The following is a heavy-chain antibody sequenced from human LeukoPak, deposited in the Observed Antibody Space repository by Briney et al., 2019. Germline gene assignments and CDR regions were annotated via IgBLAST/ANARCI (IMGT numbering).Heavy chain of an antibody. CDR1: GCTFSDYY. V-gene: IGHV3-11*05. J-gene: IGHJ5*02. D-gene: IGHD3-9*01. CDR3: ARGGYDILTGTSFFDP. CDR2: ISSSGTYA. Sequence: GGSLRLSCVASGCTFSDYYMSWIRQAPGKGLQYVSYISSSGTYANYANSVKGRFTNSRDNAKNSLYLQMNSLRADDTAVYYCARGGYDILTGTSFFDPWGQGTLVTVSS.